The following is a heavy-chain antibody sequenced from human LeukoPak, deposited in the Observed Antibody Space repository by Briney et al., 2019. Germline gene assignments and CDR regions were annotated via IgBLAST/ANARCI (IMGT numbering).Heavy chain of an antibody. CDR1: GYTFTSYD. Sequence: GSVKVSCKASGYTFTSYDINWVRQATGQGLEWMGWMNPNSGNTGYAQKFQGRVTMTRNTSISTAYMELSSLRSEDTAVYYCARGQLSSGWYYPFDYWGREPWSPSPQ. CDR3: ARGQLSSGWYYPFDY. CDR2: MNPNSGNT. D-gene: IGHD6-19*01. V-gene: IGHV1-8*01. J-gene: IGHJ4*02.